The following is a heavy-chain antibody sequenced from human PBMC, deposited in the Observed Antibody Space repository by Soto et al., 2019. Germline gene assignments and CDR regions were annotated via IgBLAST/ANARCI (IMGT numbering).Heavy chain of an antibody. D-gene: IGHD3-3*01. V-gene: IGHV3-30*18. CDR1: GFTFSSYG. CDR3: AKDGNYDFWSGYFDY. Sequence: GSLRLSCAASGFTFSSYGMHWVRQAPGKGLEWVAVISYDGSNKYYADSVKGRFTISRDNSKNTLYLQMNSLRAEDTAVYYCAKDGNYDFWSGYFDYWGQGTLVTVSS. CDR2: ISYDGSNK. J-gene: IGHJ4*02.